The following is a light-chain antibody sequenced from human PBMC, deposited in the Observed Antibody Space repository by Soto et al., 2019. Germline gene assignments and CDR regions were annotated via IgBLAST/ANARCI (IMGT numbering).Light chain of an antibody. CDR1: SSNIGAGYE. V-gene: IGLV1-40*01. CDR2: ENN. Sequence: QAVVTQPPSVSEAPGQRVTISCTGSSSNIGAGYEAHWYQQVPGTAPKLLIYENNNRTSSAPDRFSGSKSGTSASLAITGLQAEDEAEYYCQSYDSSLSGYVFGTGTKLTVL. J-gene: IGLJ1*01. CDR3: QSYDSSLSGYV.